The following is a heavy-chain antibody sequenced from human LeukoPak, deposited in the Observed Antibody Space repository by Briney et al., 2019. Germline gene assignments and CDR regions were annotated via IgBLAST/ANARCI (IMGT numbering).Heavy chain of an antibody. Sequence: GGSLRLSCAASGFTFSTYAMNGVRQAPEKGLEWDSGITGSGSSTYYADSVKGRFTIFRDNSKNILYLQMNSLRAEDTAVYFCAKDLPDRFRKFDYWGQGTLVTVSS. J-gene: IGHJ4*02. CDR1: GFTFSTYA. V-gene: IGHV3-23*01. CDR3: AKDLPDRFRKFDY. D-gene: IGHD3-16*01. CDR2: ITGSGSST.